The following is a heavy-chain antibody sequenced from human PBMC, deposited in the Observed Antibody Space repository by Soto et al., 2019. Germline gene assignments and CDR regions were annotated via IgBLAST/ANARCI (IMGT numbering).Heavy chain of an antibody. Sequence: LRLSCAASGFTFDDYAMHWVRQAPGKGLEWVSGISWNSGSIGYADSVKGRFTISRDNAKNSLYLQMNSLRAEDTALYYCAKERDCSSTSCYGYYYYGMDVWGQGTTVTVSS. D-gene: IGHD2-2*01. CDR3: AKERDCSSTSCYGYYYYGMDV. CDR2: ISWNSGSI. J-gene: IGHJ6*02. CDR1: GFTFDDYA. V-gene: IGHV3-9*01.